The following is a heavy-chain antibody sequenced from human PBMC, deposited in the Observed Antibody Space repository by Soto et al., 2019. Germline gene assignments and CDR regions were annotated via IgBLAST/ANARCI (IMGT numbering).Heavy chain of an antibody. D-gene: IGHD2-21*02. V-gene: IGHV3-21*04. CDR2: ISRNSDYI. CDR1: GFTFSSYS. J-gene: IGHJ6*02. Sequence: EVQLVESGGGLVKPGGSLRLSCAASGFTFSSYSMNWVRQAPGKGLEWVSSISRNSDYIYYSDSVKGRFTISRDNAKNSLYLQMNSLRAEDTALYYCARSDNYYYYGMDVWGQGTTVTVSS. CDR3: ARSDNYYYYGMDV.